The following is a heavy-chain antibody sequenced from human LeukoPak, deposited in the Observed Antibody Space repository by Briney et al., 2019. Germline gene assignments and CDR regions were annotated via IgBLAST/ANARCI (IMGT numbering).Heavy chain of an antibody. CDR2: ISTAGDP. CDR3: AGQARPGAAEGAFDI. CDR1: GFTFSSYD. J-gene: IGHJ3*02. D-gene: IGHD2-2*01. Sequence: GGSLRLSCTASGFTFSSYDMHWVRQDKGRGLEWVSAISTAGDPYYLGSVKGRFTISRENAKNSFYLQMNSLRAGDTAVYYCAGQARPGAAEGAFDIWGQGTMVTVSS. V-gene: IGHV3-13*05.